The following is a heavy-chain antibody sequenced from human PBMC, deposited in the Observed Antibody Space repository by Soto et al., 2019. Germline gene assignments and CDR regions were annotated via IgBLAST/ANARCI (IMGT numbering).Heavy chain of an antibody. CDR1: GFTFTNYA. CDR3: AYFTALNYYYGMDV. J-gene: IGHJ6*02. V-gene: IGHV3-23*01. D-gene: IGHD1-26*01. CDR2: ISGSGSST. Sequence: EVQLLESGGGLVQPGGSLRLSCAASGFTFTNYAMSWVRQAPGKGLEWFSAISGSGSSTYSADSVKGRFTISRDNSVNTMFLQMNSLRAEDTAVYYCAYFTALNYYYGMDVWGQGTTVTVSS.